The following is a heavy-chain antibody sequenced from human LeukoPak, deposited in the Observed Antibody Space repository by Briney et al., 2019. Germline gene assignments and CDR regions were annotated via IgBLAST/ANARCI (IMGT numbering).Heavy chain of an antibody. CDR3: GRGHWGLDY. V-gene: IGHV3-11*04. J-gene: IGHJ4*02. CDR1: GFTFSDSY. Sequence: MAGGSLRLSCAASGFTFSDSYMTWIRHAPGKGLEWVSYISNSGSSIYYADSVKGRFTTSRDNAKSSLYLQMNSLRAEDTAVYYCGRGHWGLDYWGQGALVTVSS. D-gene: IGHD7-27*01. CDR2: ISNSGSSI.